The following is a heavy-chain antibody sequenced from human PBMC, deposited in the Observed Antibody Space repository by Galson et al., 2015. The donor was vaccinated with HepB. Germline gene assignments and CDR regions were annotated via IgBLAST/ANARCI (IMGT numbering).Heavy chain of an antibody. V-gene: IGHV3-33*01. CDR3: ARDAGRLGAFDF. Sequence: SLRLSCAASGFTFSSYGMHWVRQAPGKGLEWVAVIWFDGSNQYYGDSVRGRFTISRDNSKNTLYLQMNSLRAEDTAMYYCARDAGRLGAFDFWGQGTLVTVSS. J-gene: IGHJ4*02. CDR2: IWFDGSNQ. D-gene: IGHD5-12*01. CDR1: GFTFSSYG.